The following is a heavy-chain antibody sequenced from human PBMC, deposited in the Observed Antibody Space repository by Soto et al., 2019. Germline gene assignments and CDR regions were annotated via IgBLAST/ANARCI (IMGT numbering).Heavy chain of an antibody. CDR2: IYYSGST. CDR1: GGSISSYY. CDR3: ARHGGLWFGDRKGAYPLNWFDP. V-gene: IGHV4-59*08. Sequence: PSETLSLTGTVSGGSISSYYWSWIRQPPGKGLEWIGYIYYSGSTNYNPSLKSRVTISVDTSKNQFSLKLSSVTAADTAVYYCARHGGLWFGDRKGAYPLNWFDPWGQGTXVTVSS. D-gene: IGHD3-10*01. J-gene: IGHJ5*02.